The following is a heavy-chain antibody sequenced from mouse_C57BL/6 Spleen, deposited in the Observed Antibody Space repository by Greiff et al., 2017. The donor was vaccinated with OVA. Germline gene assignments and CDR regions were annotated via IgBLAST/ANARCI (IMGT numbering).Heavy chain of an antibody. CDR1: GYTFTSYW. CDR2: IYPGNSDT. D-gene: IGHD1-1*01. V-gene: IGHV1-5*01. Sequence: VQLQQSGTVLARPGASVKMSCKTSGYTFTSYWMHWVKQRPGQGLEWIGAIYPGNSDTSYNQKFKGKAKLTAVTSASTAYMELSSLTNEDSAVYYCTRSIVISTVVDCDYWGQGTTLTVSS. J-gene: IGHJ2*01. CDR3: TRSIVISTVVDCDY.